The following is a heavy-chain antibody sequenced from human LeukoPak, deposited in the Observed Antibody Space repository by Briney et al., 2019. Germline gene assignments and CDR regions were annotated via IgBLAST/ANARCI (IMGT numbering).Heavy chain of an antibody. CDR1: GFTFSSYW. CDR3: ARSNQADDY. Sequence: GGSLRLSCAASGFTFSSYWMHWVRQVSGKGLVWVARINPGGSSITYADSVKGRFTISRDNAKNTLYLQMDSLRAEDTGVYYCARSNQADDYWGQGTLVTVSS. D-gene: IGHD1-14*01. J-gene: IGHJ4*02. V-gene: IGHV3-74*01. CDR2: INPGGSSI.